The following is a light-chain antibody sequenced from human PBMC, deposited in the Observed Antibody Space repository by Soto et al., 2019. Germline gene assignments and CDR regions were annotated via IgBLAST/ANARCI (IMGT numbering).Light chain of an antibody. V-gene: IGLV2-14*01. CDR3: ASYTTSNTQV. CDR1: SSDVGTYNF. Sequence: SALTQPASVSGSPGQSITISCTGTSSDVGTYNFVSWYQHRPGKAPELMIYDVSYRPSGVSNRFSGSKSANTASLTISGLQAEDEADYYCASYTTSNTQVFGGGTKLTVL. J-gene: IGLJ3*02. CDR2: DVS.